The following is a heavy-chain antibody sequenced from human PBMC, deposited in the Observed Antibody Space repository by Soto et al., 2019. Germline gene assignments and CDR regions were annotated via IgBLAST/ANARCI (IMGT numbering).Heavy chain of an antibody. CDR2: ISAYNGNT. CDR3: ARDTSSGWFGWFDP. Sequence: ASVKVSCKASGYTFTSYGISWARQAPGQGLEWMGWISAYNGNTNYAQKLQGRVTMTTDTSTSTAYMELRSLRSDDTAVYYCARDTSSGWFGWFDPWGQGTLVTVSS. D-gene: IGHD6-19*01. V-gene: IGHV1-18*01. CDR1: GYTFTSYG. J-gene: IGHJ5*02.